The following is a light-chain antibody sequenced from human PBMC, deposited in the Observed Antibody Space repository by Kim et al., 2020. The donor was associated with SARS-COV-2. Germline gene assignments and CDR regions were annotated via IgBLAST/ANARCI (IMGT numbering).Light chain of an antibody. CDR1: QSISSY. CDR3: QQGYSTPYT. CDR2: TAS. J-gene: IGKJ2*01. V-gene: IGKV1-39*01. Sequence: DIQMTQSPSSLSAAVGHRVTITCRASQSISSYLNWYQQKPGKAPKLLIYTASNLQSGVPSRFSGSGSGTDFTLTISSLQPEDFATYYCQQGYSTPYTFGQGTKLEI.